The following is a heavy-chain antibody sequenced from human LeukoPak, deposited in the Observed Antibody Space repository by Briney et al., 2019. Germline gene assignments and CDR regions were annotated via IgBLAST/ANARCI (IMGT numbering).Heavy chain of an antibody. J-gene: IGHJ6*03. V-gene: IGHV4-59*01. CDR2: IHYSGST. CDR3: ARVEEGYGSGRRENYYYYYMDV. Sequence: SETLSLTCTVSGGSISSYYWSWIRQPPGKGLEWIGYIHYSGSTNYKPSLKSRVTISVDTSKNQFYLKLSSVTAADTAVYYCARVEEGYGSGRRENYYYYYMDVWGKGTTVTISS. CDR1: GGSISSYY. D-gene: IGHD3-10*01.